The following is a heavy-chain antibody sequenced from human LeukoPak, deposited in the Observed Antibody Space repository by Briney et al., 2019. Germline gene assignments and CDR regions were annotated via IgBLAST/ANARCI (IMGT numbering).Heavy chain of an antibody. CDR3: AREMSYGDYELGY. J-gene: IGHJ4*02. CDR2: IKQDGSEK. D-gene: IGHD4-17*01. Sequence: GGSLRLPCAASGFTFSSYWMSWVRQAPGKGLEWVANIKQDGSEKYYVDSVKGRFTISRDNAKNSLYLQMNSLRAEDTAVYYCAREMSYGDYELGYWGQGTLVTVSS. CDR1: GFTFSSYW. V-gene: IGHV3-7*03.